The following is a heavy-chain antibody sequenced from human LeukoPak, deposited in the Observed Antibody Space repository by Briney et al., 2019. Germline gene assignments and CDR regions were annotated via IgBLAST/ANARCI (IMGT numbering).Heavy chain of an antibody. CDR3: AREARVPAAMNFYYYYYMDV. CDR2: IYYSGST. V-gene: IGHV4-59*01. J-gene: IGHJ6*03. Sequence: PSETLSLTCTVSGGSISSYYWGWIRQPPGKGLEWIGYIYYSGSTNYIPSLKSRVTISVDTSKNQFSLKLSSVTAADTAVYYCAREARVPAAMNFYYYYYMDVWGKGTTVTVSS. CDR1: GGSISSYY. D-gene: IGHD2-2*01.